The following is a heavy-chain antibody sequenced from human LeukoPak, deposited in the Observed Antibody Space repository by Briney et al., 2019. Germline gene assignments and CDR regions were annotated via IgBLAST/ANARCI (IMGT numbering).Heavy chain of an antibody. J-gene: IGHJ3*01. CDR1: GFSFDDYA. CDR2: ITSSGNYK. D-gene: IGHD1-14*01. CDR3: ARVDHTEAFEA. V-gene: IGHV3-21*01. Sequence: GRSLRLSCAASGFSFDDYAMHWVRQAPGKGLEWVSSITSSGNYKYYGDPVKGRFTISRDNAKNSLYLEMNSLRVEDTAVYYCARVDHTEAFEAWGKGTVVTVS.